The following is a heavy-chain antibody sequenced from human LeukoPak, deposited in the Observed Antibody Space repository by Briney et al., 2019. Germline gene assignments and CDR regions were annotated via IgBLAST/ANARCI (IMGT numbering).Heavy chain of an antibody. CDR3: ARVDGYNQVGFDP. CDR2: FYTSGST. CDR1: GDSITNYF. V-gene: IGHV4-4*07. J-gene: IGHJ5*02. D-gene: IGHD5-24*01. Sequence: SETLSLTCPVSGDSITNYFWSWIRQPAGKGLEWIGRFYTSGSTNYNPSLKSRVTMSVDTSKNQFSLKLSSVTAADTAAYYCARVDGYNQVGFDPWGQGTLVTVSS.